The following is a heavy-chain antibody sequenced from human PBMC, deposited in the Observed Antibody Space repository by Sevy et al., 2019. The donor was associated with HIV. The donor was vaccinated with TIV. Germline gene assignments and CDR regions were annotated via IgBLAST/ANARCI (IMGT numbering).Heavy chain of an antibody. CDR1: GLTSRTYW. Sequence: GGSLRLSCVVSGLTSRTYWMHWVRRAPGKGLEWVASINPDGGESYYVASVKGQFTISRDNTKNSLYLQMTSLRAEDTAAYYCARGTYYYDSGFFYPFDYCGQGTLVTVSS. D-gene: IGHD3-10*01. CDR2: INPDGGES. CDR3: ARGTYYYDSGFFYPFDY. V-gene: IGHV3-7*01. J-gene: IGHJ4*02.